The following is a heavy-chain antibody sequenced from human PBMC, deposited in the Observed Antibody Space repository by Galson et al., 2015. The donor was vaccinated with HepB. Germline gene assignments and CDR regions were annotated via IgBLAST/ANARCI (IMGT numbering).Heavy chain of an antibody. CDR2: ISSSGSTI. Sequence: SLRLSCAASGFTFSDYYMSWIRQGPGKGLEWVSSISSSGSTIYYADSVKGRFTISRDNAKNSLYLQMNSLRAEDTAVYYCARDLSRRWGVTWPWDQGTLVTVSS. J-gene: IGHJ5*02. CDR3: ARDLSRRWGVTWP. D-gene: IGHD3-16*01. V-gene: IGHV3-11*01. CDR1: GFTFSDYY.